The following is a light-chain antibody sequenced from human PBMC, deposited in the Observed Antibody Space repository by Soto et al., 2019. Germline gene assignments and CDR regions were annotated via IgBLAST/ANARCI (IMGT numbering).Light chain of an antibody. J-gene: IGKJ2*01. CDR3: QQYGSSPYT. Sequence: EIVLTQSPGTLSLSPGERATLSCRASQSVSSSYLAWYQQKPGQAPRLLIYDASNRATGIPDTFRGSGSGTDFTLTISRLEPEDFAIYYCQQYGSSPYTFGQGTKLEIK. CDR1: QSVSSSY. V-gene: IGKV3-20*01. CDR2: DAS.